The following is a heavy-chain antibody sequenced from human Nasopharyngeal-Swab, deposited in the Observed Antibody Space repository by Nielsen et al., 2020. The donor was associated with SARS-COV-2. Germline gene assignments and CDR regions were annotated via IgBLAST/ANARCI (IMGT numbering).Heavy chain of an antibody. D-gene: IGHD3-3*01. CDR1: GFTFSSYS. V-gene: IGHV3-48*04. CDR2: ISSSGSTI. CDR3: ARGGEGYDFWSGYLPYYYYGMDV. J-gene: IGHJ6*02. Sequence: GESLKISCAASGFTFSSYSMSWIRQAPGKGLEWVSYISSSGSTIYYADSVKGRFTISRDNAKNSLYLQMNSLRAEDTAVYYCARGGEGYDFWSGYLPYYYYGMDVWGQGTTVTVSS.